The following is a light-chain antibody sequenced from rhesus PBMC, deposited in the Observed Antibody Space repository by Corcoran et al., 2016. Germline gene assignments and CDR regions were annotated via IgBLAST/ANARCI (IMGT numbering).Light chain of an antibody. CDR1: QSVSSS. J-gene: IGKJ1*01. CDR2: GAS. V-gene: IGKV3-24*01. Sequence: EIVMTQSPATLSLSPGERANRACRASQSVSSSLDGYQPKPGQATRLLIFGASTRATGIPDRFSVSGAGTDFTLTISSLEPEDVAIYYCRQQSDWPWTFGQGTKVEIK. CDR3: RQQSDWPWT.